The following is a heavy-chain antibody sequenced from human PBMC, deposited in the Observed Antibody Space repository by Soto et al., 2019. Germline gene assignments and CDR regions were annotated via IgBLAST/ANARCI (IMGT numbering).Heavy chain of an antibody. Sequence: QVQLVESGGGVVQPGGSLRLSCVGSGFAFSSFAMHWVRQAPGKGLEWVAVISYDGSNKYYADSVKDRFTVSRDNSKNTLYLQMNNLRAEDTALFHCVRGYLYNSGNYDYWGQGTLVTVSS. J-gene: IGHJ4*02. CDR1: GFAFSSFA. CDR2: ISYDGSNK. CDR3: VRGYLYNSGNYDY. D-gene: IGHD3-22*01. V-gene: IGHV3-30-3*01.